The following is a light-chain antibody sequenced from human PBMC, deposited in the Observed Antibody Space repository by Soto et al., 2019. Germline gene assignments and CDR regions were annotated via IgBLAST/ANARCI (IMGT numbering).Light chain of an antibody. CDR2: GNS. Sequence: QLVLTQPPSVSGAPGQRVTISCTGSSSNIGAGYDVHWYQQLPGTAPKLLIYGNSNRPSGVPDRFSGSKSGTSASLAITGLQAEDEADYYCQSYDSSLSASVLGTGTKLTVL. J-gene: IGLJ1*01. CDR3: QSYDSSLSASV. V-gene: IGLV1-40*01. CDR1: SSNIGAGYD.